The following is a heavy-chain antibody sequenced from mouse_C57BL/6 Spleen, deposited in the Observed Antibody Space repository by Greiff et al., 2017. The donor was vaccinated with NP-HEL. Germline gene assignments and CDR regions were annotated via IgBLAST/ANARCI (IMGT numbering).Heavy chain of an antibody. V-gene: IGHV1-61*01. CDR3: ARYGSSGPFAY. CDR1: GYTFTSYW. CDR2: IYPSDSET. D-gene: IGHD3-2*02. Sequence: VQLQQPGAELVRPGSSVKLSCKASGYTFTSYWMDWVKQRPGQGLEWIGNIYPSDSETHYNQKFKDKATLTVDKSSSTAYMQLSSLTSEDSAVYYCARYGSSGPFAYWGQGTLVTVSA. J-gene: IGHJ3*01.